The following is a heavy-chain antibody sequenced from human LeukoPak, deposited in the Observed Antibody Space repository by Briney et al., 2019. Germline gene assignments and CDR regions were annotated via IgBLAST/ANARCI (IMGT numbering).Heavy chain of an antibody. Sequence: VGSLRLSCAASGFTFSNYPMNWVRQAPGKGLAWVSTISGTGDNTYYADSVKGRFTISRDNSKNTLYLQMNSLRAEDTAVYYCAKTDSSDAFDIWGQGTMVTVSS. CDR1: GFTFSNYP. CDR2: ISGTGDNT. J-gene: IGHJ3*02. D-gene: IGHD3-22*01. CDR3: AKTDSSDAFDI. V-gene: IGHV3-23*01.